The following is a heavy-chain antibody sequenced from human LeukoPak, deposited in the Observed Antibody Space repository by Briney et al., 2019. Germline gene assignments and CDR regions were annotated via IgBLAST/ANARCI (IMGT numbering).Heavy chain of an antibody. CDR2: INHSGST. V-gene: IGHV4-34*01. D-gene: IGHD6-19*01. J-gene: IGHJ4*02. CDR1: GGSFSGYY. CDR3: ARGGGVAGPNY. Sequence: SETLSLTCAVYGGSFSGYYWSWIRQPPGKGLEWIGEINHSGSTNYNPSLKSRVTKSVDTSKNQFSLKLSSVTAADTAVYYCARGGGVAGPNYWGQGTLVTVSS.